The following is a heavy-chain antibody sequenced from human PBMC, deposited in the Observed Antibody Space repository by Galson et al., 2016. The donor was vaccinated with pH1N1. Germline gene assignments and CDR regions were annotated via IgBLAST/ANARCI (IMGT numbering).Heavy chain of an antibody. CDR2: IYYSGST. Sequence: TLSLTCTVSGDSISSNAYYWGWIRQPPGRGLEWIASIYYSGSTYYSPSFKSRVTISIDTSKDQFSLILRSVTAADTAVYYCARDTTDIQTFDFWGRGTLVTVST. V-gene: IGHV4-39*02. J-gene: IGHJ4*02. D-gene: IGHD5-18*01. CDR3: ARDTTDIQTFDF. CDR1: GDSISSNAYY.